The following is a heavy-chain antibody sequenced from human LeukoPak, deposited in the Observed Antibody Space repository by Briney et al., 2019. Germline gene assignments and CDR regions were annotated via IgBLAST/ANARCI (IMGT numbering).Heavy chain of an antibody. Sequence: SETLSLTCTVSGYSISSGYYWGWIRQPPGKGLEWIGSIYHSGSTYYNPSPKSRVTISVDTSKNQFSLKLSSVTAADTAVYYCAREGDIGYCSSTSCWAFDYWGQGTLVTVSS. V-gene: IGHV4-38-2*02. D-gene: IGHD2-2*01. CDR3: AREGDIGYCSSTSCWAFDY. CDR2: IYHSGST. CDR1: GYSISSGYY. J-gene: IGHJ4*02.